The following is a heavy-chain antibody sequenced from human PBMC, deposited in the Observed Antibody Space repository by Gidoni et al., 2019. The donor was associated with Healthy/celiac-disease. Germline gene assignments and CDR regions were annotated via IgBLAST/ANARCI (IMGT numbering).Heavy chain of an antibody. J-gene: IGHJ4*02. D-gene: IGHD4-4*01. V-gene: IGHV5-51*01. CDR1: GHRFTNYW. CDR3: ARLNTGRNYNFDD. Sequence: EVQLVQSGSEVKKPGAYLKIPVQVSGHRFTNYWIGWVRQMPGKGLEWMGIIYLGDSDTRYNPSFQGQVTISADKSISTAFLQWSSLKASDTAMYYCARLNTGRNYNFDDWGQGTLVTVSS. CDR2: IYLGDSDT.